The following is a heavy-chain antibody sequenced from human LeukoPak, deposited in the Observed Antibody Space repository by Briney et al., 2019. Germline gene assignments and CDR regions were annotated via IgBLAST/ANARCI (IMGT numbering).Heavy chain of an antibody. D-gene: IGHD1/OR15-1a*01. CDR3: ARMNTSNYLDY. J-gene: IGHJ4*02. CDR1: GYSISSGYY. V-gene: IGHV4-38-2*01. CDR2: IYHSGST. Sequence: SETLSLTCAVSGYSISSGYYWGWIRQPPGKGLVWIGSIYHSGSTYYNPSLKSRVTISVDTSKNQFSLKLSSVTAADTAVYYCARMNTSNYLDYWGQGTLVTVSS.